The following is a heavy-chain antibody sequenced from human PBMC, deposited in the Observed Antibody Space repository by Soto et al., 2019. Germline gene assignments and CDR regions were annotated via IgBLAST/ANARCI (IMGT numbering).Heavy chain of an antibody. J-gene: IGHJ5*02. CDR1: GYTFTSYG. Sequence: QVQLVQSGAEVKKPGDSVKVSCKASGYTFTSYGISWVRQAPGQGLEWMGWISPYNGNTNYAQKLQGRVTMTTDTSTSTAYMELRSLRSDDTAVYYCARDLXXGXXXXXGIERVDWFDPWGQGTLVTVSS. D-gene: IGHD6-13*01. V-gene: IGHV1-18*01. CDR3: ARDLXXGXXXXXGIERVDWFDP. CDR2: ISPYNGNT.